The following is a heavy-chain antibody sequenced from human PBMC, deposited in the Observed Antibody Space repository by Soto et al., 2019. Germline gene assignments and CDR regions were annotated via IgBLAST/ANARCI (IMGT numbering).Heavy chain of an antibody. CDR1: CWCFSGYY. D-gene: IGHD3-9*01. CDR2: ITHMGST. J-gene: IGHJ1*01. V-gene: IGHV4-34*01. Sequence: SETPSLTLAVYCWCFSGYYWSSIRQPPGKGLEWTVDITHMGSTNSNPALESLVTISVAKSKXQFCLKLSSVTAADTAVYYCARGTKHYDILTGYERNPIGYFQHWGQGTLVTVSS. CDR3: ARGTKHYDILTGYERNPIGYFQH.